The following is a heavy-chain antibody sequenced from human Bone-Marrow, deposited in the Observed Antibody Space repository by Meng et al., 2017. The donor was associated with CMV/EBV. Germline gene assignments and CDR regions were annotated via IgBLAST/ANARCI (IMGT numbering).Heavy chain of an antibody. CDR1: GGSISSSSYY. CDR2: IYYSGST. Sequence: SETLSLTCTVSGGSISSSSYYWGWIRQPPGKGLEWIGSIYYSGSTYYNPTLKSRVTISVDTSKNQFSLKLSSVTAADTAVYYCARIVGATLYYYYGMDVWGPGTTVTVSS. J-gene: IGHJ6*01. D-gene: IGHD1-26*01. CDR3: ARIVGATLYYYYGMDV. V-gene: IGHV4-39*07.